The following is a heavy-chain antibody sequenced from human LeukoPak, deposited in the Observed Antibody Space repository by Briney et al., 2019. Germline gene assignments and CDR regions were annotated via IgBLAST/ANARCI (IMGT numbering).Heavy chain of an antibody. V-gene: IGHV3-48*03. D-gene: IGHD6-19*01. Sequence: GGSLRLSCAVSEYAFCVYEMYGVRQAPGKGLEWVSYISSSGDTRYYADSVKGRFTISRDNAKNSLYLQMNSLRAELTAVYYCTTLRVASTFDYWGQGALVTVSS. CDR2: ISSSGDTR. CDR3: TTLRVASTFDY. J-gene: IGHJ4*02. CDR1: EYAFCVYE.